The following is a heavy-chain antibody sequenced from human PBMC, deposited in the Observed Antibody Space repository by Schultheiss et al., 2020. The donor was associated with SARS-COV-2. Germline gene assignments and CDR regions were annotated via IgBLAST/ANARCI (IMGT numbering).Heavy chain of an antibody. J-gene: IGHJ3*02. V-gene: IGHV3-23*01. CDR2: ISGSGGST. D-gene: IGHD3-22*01. CDR3: ARDSLDYYDSTEAFDI. CDR1: GFTFSNAW. Sequence: GGSLRLSCAASGFTFSNAWMSWVRQAPGKGLEWVSAISGSGGSTYYADSVKGRFTISRHNSKNTLFLQMNSLRTEDTAVYYCARDSLDYYDSTEAFDIWGQGTMVTVSS.